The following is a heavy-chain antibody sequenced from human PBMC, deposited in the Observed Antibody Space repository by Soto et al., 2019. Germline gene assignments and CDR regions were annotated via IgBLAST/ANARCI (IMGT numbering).Heavy chain of an antibody. CDR2: ISAYNGNT. D-gene: IGHD3-22*01. CDR3: ARDKSVGTMIVANQFDYYYYGMDV. Sequence: QVQLVQSGAEVKKPGASVKVSCKASGYTFTSYGISWVRQAPGQGLEWMGWISAYNGNTNYAQKLQGRVTMTTDTSTSTAYMELRSLRSDDTAVYYCARDKSVGTMIVANQFDYYYYGMDVWGQGTTVTVSS. J-gene: IGHJ6*02. CDR1: GYTFTSYG. V-gene: IGHV1-18*01.